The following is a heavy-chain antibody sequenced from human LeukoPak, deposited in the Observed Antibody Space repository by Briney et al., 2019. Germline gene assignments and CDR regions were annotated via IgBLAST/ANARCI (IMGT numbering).Heavy chain of an antibody. J-gene: IGHJ4*02. V-gene: IGHV4-34*01. CDR3: ARYARYSSTFDY. CDR1: GGSFSGYY. D-gene: IGHD6-13*01. Sequence: SETLSLTCAVSGGSFSGYYWSWIRQPPGKGLEWIGEINHSGSTNYNPSLKSRVTISVDTSKNQFSLKLSSVTAADTAVYYCARYARYSSTFDYWGQGTLVTVSS. CDR2: INHSGST.